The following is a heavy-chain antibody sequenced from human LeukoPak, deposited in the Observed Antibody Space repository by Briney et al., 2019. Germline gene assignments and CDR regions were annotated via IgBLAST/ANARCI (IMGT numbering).Heavy chain of an antibody. CDR2: ISWNSGSI. J-gene: IGHJ6*02. Sequence: PGRSLRLSCAASGFTFDDYAMHWVRQAPGKGLEWVSGISWNSGSIGYADSVKGRFTISRDNAKNSLYLQMNSLRAEDTALYYCAKDSSPCIVVVPAAISYYYGMDVWGQGTTVTVSS. CDR3: AKDSSPCIVVVPAAISYYYGMDV. D-gene: IGHD2-2*01. CDR1: GFTFDDYA. V-gene: IGHV3-9*01.